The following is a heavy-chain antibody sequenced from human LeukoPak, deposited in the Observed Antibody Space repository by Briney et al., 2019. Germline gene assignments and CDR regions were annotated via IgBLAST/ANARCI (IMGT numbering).Heavy chain of an antibody. CDR3: ASPGLGHEQWLVDY. J-gene: IGHJ4*02. CDR1: EFTFSRYA. V-gene: IGHV3-30*19. CDR2: ISYDGSNK. D-gene: IGHD6-19*01. Sequence: GGSLRLSCAASEFTFSRYAMHWVRQAPGKGLEWVAVISYDGSNKYYADSVKGRFTIPRHNSKNTLYLQMNSLRAEDTAVYYCASPGLGHEQWLVDYWGQGALVTVSS.